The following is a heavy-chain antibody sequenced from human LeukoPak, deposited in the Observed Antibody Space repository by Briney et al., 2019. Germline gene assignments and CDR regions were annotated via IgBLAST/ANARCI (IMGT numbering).Heavy chain of an antibody. J-gene: IGHJ6*02. CDR2: ISYDGSNK. CDR3: ARGLTYYYDSNGYYGYCYGMDV. Sequence: GRSLRLSCAASGFTFSSYAMHWVRQAPGKGLEWVAVISYDGSNKYYADSVKGRFTISRDNSKNTLYLQMNSLRAEDTAVYYCARGLTYYYDSNGYYGYCYGMDVWGQGTTVTVSS. CDR1: GFTFSSYA. V-gene: IGHV3-30-3*01. D-gene: IGHD3-22*01.